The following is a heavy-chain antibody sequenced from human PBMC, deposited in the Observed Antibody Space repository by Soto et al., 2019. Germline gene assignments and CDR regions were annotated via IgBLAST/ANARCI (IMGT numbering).Heavy chain of an antibody. CDR2: ISGSGGST. J-gene: IGHJ6*02. D-gene: IGHD3-10*01. Sequence: PGGSLRLSCAASGFTFSSYAMSWVRQAPGKGLEWVSAISGSGGSTYYADSVKGRSTISRDNSKNTLYLQMNSLRAEDTAVYYCAKSPLWFGDNYYYGMDVWGQGTTVTVSS. CDR3: AKSPLWFGDNYYYGMDV. V-gene: IGHV3-23*01. CDR1: GFTFSSYA.